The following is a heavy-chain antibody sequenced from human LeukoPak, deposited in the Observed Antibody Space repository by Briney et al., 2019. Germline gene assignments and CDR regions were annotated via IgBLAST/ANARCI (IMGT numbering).Heavy chain of an antibody. CDR1: GFTFSSYG. J-gene: IGHJ6*02. D-gene: IGHD6-13*01. CDR3: AKDYRSSYYYGMDV. CDR2: ISYDGSNK. Sequence: PGRSLRLSCAASGFTFSSYGMHWVRQAPGKGLEWVAVISYDGSNKYYADSVKGRFTISRDNSKNTLYLQMNSLRAEGTAVYYCAKDYRSSYYYGMDVWGQGTTVTVSS. V-gene: IGHV3-30*18.